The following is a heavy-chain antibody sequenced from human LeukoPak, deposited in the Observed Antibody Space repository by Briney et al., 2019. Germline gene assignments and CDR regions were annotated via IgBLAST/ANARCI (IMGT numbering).Heavy chain of an antibody. D-gene: IGHD4/OR15-4a*01. V-gene: IGHV3-23*01. CDR2: ISGSGSNT. CDR3: AKDPLGFQRGA. Sequence: PGGSLRLSCAASGFTFSSYAMSWVRQAPGKGLEWVSAISGSGSNTYYADSVKGRFTISRGNSKNTLYLQMNSLRVADTAVYYCAKDPLGFQRGAWGQGTLVTVSS. CDR1: GFTFSSYA. J-gene: IGHJ4*02.